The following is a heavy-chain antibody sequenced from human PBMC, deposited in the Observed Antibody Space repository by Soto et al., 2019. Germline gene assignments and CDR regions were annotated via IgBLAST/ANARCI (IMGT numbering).Heavy chain of an antibody. CDR3: ARTPDYYDTYYFDY. V-gene: IGHV3-33*01. Sequence: ESGGGVVQPGRSLRLSCAASGFTFSSYGMHWVRQAPGKGLEWVAVIWYDGSNKYYADSVKGRFTISRDNSKNTLYLQMNSLRAEDTAVYYCARTPDYYDTYYFDYWGQGTLVTVSS. D-gene: IGHD3-22*01. CDR1: GFTFSSYG. CDR2: IWYDGSNK. J-gene: IGHJ4*02.